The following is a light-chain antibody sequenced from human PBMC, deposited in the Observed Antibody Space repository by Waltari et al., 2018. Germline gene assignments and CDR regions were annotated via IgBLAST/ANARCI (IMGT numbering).Light chain of an antibody. CDR2: WAS. CDR3: HQHYTTPWT. J-gene: IGKJ1*01. Sequence: DIAMTQSPDSLAVSLGARATINCKSSRSVFYTDNNKNYVTWYQQKPGQPPQLLISWASTRESGVPDRFIGSGSGTDFTLTISSLQAEDVAVYYCHQHYTTPWTFGQGTLVEL. CDR1: RSVFYTDNNKNY. V-gene: IGKV4-1*01.